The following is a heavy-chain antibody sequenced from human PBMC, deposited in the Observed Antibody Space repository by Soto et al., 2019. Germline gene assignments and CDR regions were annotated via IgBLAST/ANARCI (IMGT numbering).Heavy chain of an antibody. J-gene: IGHJ6*02. CDR2: ISSSGYI. Sequence: WGSLRLSCAASGFNFNSYTISWFRQAPVKRLEWLSSISSSGYIFSTDSVRGRFTISRDNAKNSVYLQINSLRAEDAAVYFCARDCSGGSCYPGMDVWGQGTTVTVSS. D-gene: IGHD2-15*01. CDR1: GFNFNSYT. CDR3: ARDCSGGSCYPGMDV. V-gene: IGHV3-21*01.